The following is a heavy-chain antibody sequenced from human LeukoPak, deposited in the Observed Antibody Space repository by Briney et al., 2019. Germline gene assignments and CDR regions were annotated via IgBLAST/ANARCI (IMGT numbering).Heavy chain of an antibody. J-gene: IGHJ4*02. CDR3: ARDRDYDSANFDY. D-gene: IGHD3-22*01. CDR2: IYSGGGT. V-gene: IGHV3-66*01. CDR1: GLXVSSDY. Sequence: GGSLRLSCAASGLXVSSDYMSWVRQAPGKGLEWVSVIYSGGGTYYADSVRGRFTISRDNSKNTLYLQMSSLRAEDTAVYYCARDRDYDSANFDYWGQGTLVTVSS.